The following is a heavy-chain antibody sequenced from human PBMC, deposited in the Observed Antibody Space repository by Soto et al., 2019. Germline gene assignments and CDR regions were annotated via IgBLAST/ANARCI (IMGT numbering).Heavy chain of an antibody. Sequence: SETLSLTCTVFGGSISSYYWSWIRQPPGKGLEWIGYIYYSGSTNYNPSLKSRVTISVDTSKNQFSLKLSSVTAADTAVYYCARARRGSGAWFDPWGQGTLVTVSS. D-gene: IGHD3-10*01. J-gene: IGHJ5*02. V-gene: IGHV4-59*01. CDR3: ARARRGSGAWFDP. CDR2: IYYSGST. CDR1: GGSISSYY.